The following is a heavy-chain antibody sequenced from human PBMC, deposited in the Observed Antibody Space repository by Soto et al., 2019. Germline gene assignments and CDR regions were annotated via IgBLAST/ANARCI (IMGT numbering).Heavy chain of an antibody. CDR2: IYRSGTA. J-gene: IGHJ4*02. D-gene: IGHD2-21*01. Sequence: QVQLQESGPGLVRPSGTLSLTCAVSGGSISDNNWWSWVRQPPGKGLEWIGEIYRSGTANYNPSRNSRVTISMDKSKNQISLHLYSVTAADSAVYYCARHIGVPGTRGFDYWGQGTLVTGSS. CDR3: ARHIGVPGTRGFDY. CDR1: GGSISDNNW. V-gene: IGHV4-4*02.